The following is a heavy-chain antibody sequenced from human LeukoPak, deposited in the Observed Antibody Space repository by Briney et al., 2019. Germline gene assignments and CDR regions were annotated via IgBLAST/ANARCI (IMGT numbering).Heavy chain of an antibody. D-gene: IGHD2-2*01. CDR1: GFTFSTYW. CDR2: IKHDGSEK. J-gene: IGHJ4*02. V-gene: IGHV3-7*05. CDR3: ARFSRQLTFFDY. Sequence: GGSLRLSCAASGFTFSTYWMSWVRQSPGKGLEWVANIKHDGSEKYYVDSVKGRFTISRDNVKNSLYPQMNSLRAEDTAVYYCARFSRQLTFFDYWGQGTLVTVSS.